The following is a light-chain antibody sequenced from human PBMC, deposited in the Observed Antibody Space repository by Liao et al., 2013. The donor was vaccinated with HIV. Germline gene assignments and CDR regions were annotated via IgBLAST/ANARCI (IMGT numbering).Light chain of an antibody. CDR1: KLGDKY. J-gene: IGLJ2*01. CDR3: QAWDSSVV. V-gene: IGLV3-1*01. Sequence: SYELTQPPSVSVSPGQTASITCSGDKLGDKYTFWYQQKPGQSPVPVIYQDTKRPSGIPERLSGSKSGNTATLTISGTQALDEADFYCQAWDSSVVFGGGTKLTVL. CDR2: QDT.